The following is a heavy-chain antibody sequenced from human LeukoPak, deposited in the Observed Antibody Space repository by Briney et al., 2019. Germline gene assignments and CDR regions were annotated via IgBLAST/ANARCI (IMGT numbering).Heavy chain of an antibody. CDR2: ISAYNGNT. V-gene: IGHV1-18*01. CDR1: GYTFTSYG. J-gene: IGHJ4*02. Sequence: ASVKVSCKASGYTFTSYGISWVRQAPGQGLERMGWISAYNGNTNYAQKLQGRVTMTTDTSTSTAYMELRSLRSDDTAVYYCARDTASYYDILTGYTPTGVFDYWGQGTLVTVSS. D-gene: IGHD3-9*01. CDR3: ARDTASYYDILTGYTPTGVFDY.